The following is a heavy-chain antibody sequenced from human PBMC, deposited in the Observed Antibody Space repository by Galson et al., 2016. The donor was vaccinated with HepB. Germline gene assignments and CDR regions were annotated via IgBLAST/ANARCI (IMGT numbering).Heavy chain of an antibody. CDR3: ERANYGGSFDY. J-gene: IGHJ4*02. CDR2: ISSYNGYT. V-gene: IGHV1-18*01. D-gene: IGHD4-23*01. CDR1: DNTFTNFG. Sequence: SVKVSCKASDNTFTNFGFTWVRQAPGQGLEWMGWISSYNGYTDYPQRLQGRITMTADTSTSTVYMELRSLRLDDTAIYYCERANYGGSFDYWGQGTLVTVS.